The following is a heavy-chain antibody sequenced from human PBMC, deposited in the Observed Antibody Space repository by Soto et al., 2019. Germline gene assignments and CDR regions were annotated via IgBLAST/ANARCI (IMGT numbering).Heavy chain of an antibody. Sequence: SETLSLTCAVSGGSITSSNKYWGWIRQPPGKGLEWIGSIYYTGNSNYNPSLKSRVTISVDTAKSQFSLKLSSVTAADTAVYYCARHVGGCLGINYYGLDVWGQGTTVTVSS. CDR3: ARHVGGCLGINYYGLDV. D-gene: IGHD7-27*01. CDR1: GGSITSSNKY. CDR2: IYYTGNS. J-gene: IGHJ6*02. V-gene: IGHV4-39*01.